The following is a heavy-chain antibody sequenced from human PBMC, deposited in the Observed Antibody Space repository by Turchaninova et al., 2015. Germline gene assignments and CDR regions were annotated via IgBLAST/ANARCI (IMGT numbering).Heavy chain of an antibody. Sequence: QVQLQESGPGLVKPSETLSLPCAVSGYSISRGYFWGWIRQPPGKGLEWIGSIYYSGSTYYTPSLKSRVTISVDKSKNQFSLKLNSVTAADTAVYYCARQLGIRGAFDIWGQGTMVTVSP. J-gene: IGHJ3*02. CDR3: ARQLGIRGAFDI. CDR1: GYSISRGYF. CDR2: IYYSGST. D-gene: IGHD3-16*01. V-gene: IGHV4-38-2*01.